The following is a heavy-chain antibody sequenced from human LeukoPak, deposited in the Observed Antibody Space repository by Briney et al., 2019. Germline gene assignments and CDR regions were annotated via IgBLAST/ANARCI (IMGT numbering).Heavy chain of an antibody. CDR1: GFTVSSYW. CDR3: ARGGGLDV. J-gene: IGHJ6*02. CDR2: INHNGNVN. Sequence: PGGSLRLSCAASGFTVSSYWMHWARQARGKGLEWVASINHNGNVNYYVDSVKGRFTISRDNAKNSLYLQMSNLRAEDTAVYFCARGGGLDVWGQGATVTVSS. D-gene: IGHD3-16*01. V-gene: IGHV3-7*03.